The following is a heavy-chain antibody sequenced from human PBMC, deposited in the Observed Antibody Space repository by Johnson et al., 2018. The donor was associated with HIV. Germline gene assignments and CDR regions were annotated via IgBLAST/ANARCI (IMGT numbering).Heavy chain of an antibody. CDR2: ISTGGTTI. CDR3: TRGYCTHGVCYTKVDAFDI. Sequence: QVQLVESGGGLVKPGGSLRLSCAASGFVFSDYYMTWIRQAPGKGLEWVSYISTGGTTINYADSVKGRLTISRDNATNTLFLQLNSLRPDDTAVYYCTRGYCTHGVCYTKVDAFDIWGQGTMVTVSS. J-gene: IGHJ3*02. D-gene: IGHD2-8*01. CDR1: GFVFSDYY. V-gene: IGHV3-11*04.